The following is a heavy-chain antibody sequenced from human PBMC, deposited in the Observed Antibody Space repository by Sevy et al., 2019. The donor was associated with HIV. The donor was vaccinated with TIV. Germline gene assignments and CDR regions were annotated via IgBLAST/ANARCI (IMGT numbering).Heavy chain of an antibody. CDR3: ANDVVGGYYDSSGYSDH. D-gene: IGHD3-22*01. Sequence: GGSLRLSCAASGFTFTEFVMSWVRQAPGKGLEWVSTINSGGGSTYYADSVKGRFTISRDNSQNTLDLQMNRLRAVDSAVYDGANDVVGGYYDSSGYSDHWGQGTLVTVSS. J-gene: IGHJ4*02. CDR2: INSGGGST. V-gene: IGHV3-23*01. CDR1: GFTFTEFV.